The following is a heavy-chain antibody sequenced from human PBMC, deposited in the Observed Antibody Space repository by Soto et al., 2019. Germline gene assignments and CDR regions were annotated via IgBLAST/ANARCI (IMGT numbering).Heavy chain of an antibody. V-gene: IGHV3-21*06. CDR1: GFSFNAYN. Sequence: EVQLVESGGGLVMPEASLRLSCAASGFSFNAYNMKWVRQAPGKGLEWVSSISASGHQIFYADSVRGRFTIFRDNSKNSLFLQMNGLRAEDTAMYHCATIGDVDGFDIWGLGTAVTVSS. CDR2: ISASGHQI. CDR3: ATIGDVDGFDI. J-gene: IGHJ3*02. D-gene: IGHD4-17*01.